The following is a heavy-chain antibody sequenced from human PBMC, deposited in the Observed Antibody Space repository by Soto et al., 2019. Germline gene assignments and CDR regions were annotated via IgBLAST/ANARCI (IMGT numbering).Heavy chain of an antibody. V-gene: IGHV5-10-1*01. CDR2: IDPSDSYT. D-gene: IGHD3-22*01. CDR1: GYSFTSYW. Sequence: GESLKISCKGSGYSFTSYWISWVRQMPGKGLEWMGRIDPSDSYTNYSPSFQGHVTISADKSISTAYLQWSSLKASDTAMYYCASYGDYYDSSGSPPYYFDYWGQGTLVTVSS. J-gene: IGHJ4*02. CDR3: ASYGDYYDSSGSPPYYFDY.